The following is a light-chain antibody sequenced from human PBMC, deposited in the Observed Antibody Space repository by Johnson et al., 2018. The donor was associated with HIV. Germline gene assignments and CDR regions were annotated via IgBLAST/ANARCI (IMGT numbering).Light chain of an antibody. Sequence: QPVLTQPPSVSAAPGQKVPISCSGSSSNIGNNYVSWYQHLPGTAPKLLIYDNNKRPSGIPDRFSGSTSGTSATLGITGLQTGDEADYYCGTWDSSLSAYVFGTGTKVTVL. CDR3: GTWDSSLSAYV. CDR2: DNN. CDR1: SSNIGNNY. V-gene: IGLV1-51*01. J-gene: IGLJ1*01.